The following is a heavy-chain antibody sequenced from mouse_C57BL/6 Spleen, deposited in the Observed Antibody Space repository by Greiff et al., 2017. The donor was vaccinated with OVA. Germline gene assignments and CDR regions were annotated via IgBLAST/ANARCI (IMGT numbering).Heavy chain of an antibody. Sequence: EVQRVESGGGLVKPGGSLKLSCAASGFTFSSYAMSWVRQTPEKRLGGVATISDGGSYTYYPDNVKGRFTISRDNAKNNLYLQMSHLKSEDTAMYYCARGPLITTGWYFDVWGTGTTVTVSS. V-gene: IGHV5-4*01. CDR2: ISDGGSYT. J-gene: IGHJ1*03. D-gene: IGHD1-2*01. CDR3: ARGPLITTGWYFDV. CDR1: GFTFSSYA.